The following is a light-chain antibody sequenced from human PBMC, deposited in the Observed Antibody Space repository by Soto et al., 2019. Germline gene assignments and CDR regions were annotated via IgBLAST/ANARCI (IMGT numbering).Light chain of an antibody. CDR2: GAS. CDR1: QTISTY. Sequence: DIQMSHSPSSLSASVGDRLTITCRSSQTISTYLNWYQQKPGQAPKLLIYGASTLHTGVPSRFSGRGSGTHFTLTISSLQPEDFATYHCQQSYSPPIFTFGPGTKVDIK. CDR3: QQSYSPPIFT. J-gene: IGKJ3*01. V-gene: IGKV1-39*01.